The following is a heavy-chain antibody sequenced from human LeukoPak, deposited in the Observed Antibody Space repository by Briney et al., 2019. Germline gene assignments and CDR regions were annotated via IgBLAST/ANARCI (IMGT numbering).Heavy chain of an antibody. J-gene: IGHJ4*02. D-gene: IGHD3-22*01. CDR1: GGSISGYY. CDR2: IYYSGST. CDR3: ARESSSGVDY. V-gene: IGHV4-59*01. Sequence: SETLSLTCTVSGGSISGYYWSWIRQPPGKGLEWIGYIYYSGSTNYNPSLKSRVTISVDTSKNQFSLKLSSVTAADTAVYYCARESSSGVDYWGQGTLVTVSS.